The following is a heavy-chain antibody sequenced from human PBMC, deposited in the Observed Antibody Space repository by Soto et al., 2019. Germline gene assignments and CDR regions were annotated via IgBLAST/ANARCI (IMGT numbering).Heavy chain of an antibody. V-gene: IGHV3-30-3*01. CDR3: ARDLPDYGDYLTDYYYYGMDV. D-gene: IGHD4-17*01. CDR2: ISYDGSNK. CDR1: GVTFSIYA. Sequence: PGGSLRLSCAASGVTFSIYAMHWFRQAPGKGLEWVAVISYDGSNKYYADSVKGRFTISRDNSKNTLYLQMNSLRAEDTAVYYCARDLPDYGDYLTDYYYYGMDVWGQGTTVTVSS. J-gene: IGHJ6*02.